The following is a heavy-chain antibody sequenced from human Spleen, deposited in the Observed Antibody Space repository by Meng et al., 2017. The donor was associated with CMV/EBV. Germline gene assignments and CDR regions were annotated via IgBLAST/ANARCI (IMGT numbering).Heavy chain of an antibody. CDR2: IGGSGGYI. Sequence: GESLKISCAASGFTFSNYAMSWVRQAPGKGLEWVSAIGGSGGYIFYTDSVKGRFTISRDNSKNTLYLQINSLRAEDTALYYCAKDTRQVGGHDFDYWGQGTLVTVSS. CDR3: AKDTRQVGGHDFDY. D-gene: IGHD3-16*01. V-gene: IGHV3-23*01. J-gene: IGHJ4*02. CDR1: GFTFSNYA.